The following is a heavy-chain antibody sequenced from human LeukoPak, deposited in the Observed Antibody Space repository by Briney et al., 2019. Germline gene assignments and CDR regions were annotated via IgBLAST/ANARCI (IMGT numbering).Heavy chain of an antibody. CDR2: ISGSGGST. CDR3: AKDPPTMIVGYDAFDI. D-gene: IGHD3-22*01. J-gene: IGHJ3*02. Sequence: GGSLRLSCAASGFTFSSYGMSWVRQAPGKGLEWVSAISGSGGSTYYADSVKGRFTISRDNSKNTLYLQMNSLRAEDTAVYYCAKDPPTMIVGYDAFDIWGQGTMVTVSS. CDR1: GFTFSSYG. V-gene: IGHV3-23*01.